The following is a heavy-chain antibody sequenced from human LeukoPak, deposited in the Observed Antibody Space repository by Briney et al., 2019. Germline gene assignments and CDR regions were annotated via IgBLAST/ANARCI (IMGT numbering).Heavy chain of an antibody. V-gene: IGHV3-48*04. J-gene: IGHJ4*02. CDR2: ISSSTTT. CDR3: AQSFDN. CDR1: GFTFTSYS. Sequence: GGSLRLSCAASGFTFTSYSMNWVRQAPGKGLEWVSYISSSTTTYYADSVKGRFTISRDNAKNSLYLQMNSLRTEDTAIYYCAQSFDNWGQGTLVTVSS.